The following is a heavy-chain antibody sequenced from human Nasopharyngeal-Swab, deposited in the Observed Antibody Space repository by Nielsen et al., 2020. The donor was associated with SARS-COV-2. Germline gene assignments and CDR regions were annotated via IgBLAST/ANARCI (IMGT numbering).Heavy chain of an antibody. Sequence: GESLKISCAASGFPFSTYGMSWVRQAPGKGLEWVAAIVGSGDNSGSGGSTYYADSVKGRFTISRDNSKNTLSLQMNSLRAEDTAVYYCAKDLRGPYFFWGQGTLVTVSS. V-gene: IGHV3-23*01. CDR3: AKDLRGPYFF. CDR2: IVGSGDNSGSGGST. D-gene: IGHD2/OR15-2a*01. J-gene: IGHJ4*02. CDR1: GFPFSTYG.